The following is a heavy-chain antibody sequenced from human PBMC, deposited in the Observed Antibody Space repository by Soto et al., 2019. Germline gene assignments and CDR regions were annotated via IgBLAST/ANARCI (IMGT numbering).Heavy chain of an antibody. D-gene: IGHD3-9*01. Sequence: GASVKVSCKASGGTFSSYTISWVRQAPGQGLEWMRRIIPILGIANYAQKFQGRVTITADKSTSTAYMELSSLRSEDTAVYYCARDLTLYDIKGFDPWGQGTLVTVSS. V-gene: IGHV1-69*04. CDR3: ARDLTLYDIKGFDP. CDR1: GGTFSSYT. CDR2: IIPILGIA. J-gene: IGHJ5*02.